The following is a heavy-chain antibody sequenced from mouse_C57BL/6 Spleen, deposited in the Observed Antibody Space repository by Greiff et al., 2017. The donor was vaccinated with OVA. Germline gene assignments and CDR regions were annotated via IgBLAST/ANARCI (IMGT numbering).Heavy chain of an antibody. CDR1: GYAFSSSW. CDR2: IYPGDGDT. V-gene: IGHV1-82*01. Sequence: VQLQQSGPELVKPGASVKISCKASGYAFSSSWMNWVKQRPGKGLEWIGRIYPGDGDTNYNGKFKGKATLTADKSSSTAYMQLSSLTSEDSAVYFCASGGYSHFYFDYWGQGTTLTVSS. J-gene: IGHJ2*01. CDR3: ASGGYSHFYFDY. D-gene: IGHD2-12*01.